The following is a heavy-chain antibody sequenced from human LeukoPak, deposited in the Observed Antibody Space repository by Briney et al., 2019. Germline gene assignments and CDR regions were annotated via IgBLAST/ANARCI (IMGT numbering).Heavy chain of an antibody. D-gene: IGHD3/OR15-3a*01. J-gene: IGHJ4*02. CDR1: GFTFSIYS. CDR3: ARDGTGYSKYYFDY. Sequence: GGSLRLSCAASGFTFSIYSMNWVRQAPGKGLGWVSSISSSSSYIYYADSVKGRVTISRDNATHSLYLQMNSLRAEDTAVYYCARDGTGYSKYYFDYWGQGTLVTVSS. V-gene: IGHV3-21*01. CDR2: ISSSSSYI.